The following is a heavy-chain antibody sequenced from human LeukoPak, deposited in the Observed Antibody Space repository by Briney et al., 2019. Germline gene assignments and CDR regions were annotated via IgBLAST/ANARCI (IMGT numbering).Heavy chain of an antibody. V-gene: IGHV1-46*01. D-gene: IGHD1-26*01. CDR1: GYTFTSYY. Sequence: ASVKVSCKASGYTFTSYYIHWVRQAPGQGLGWMGISNPSGGSTRYAQRFQGRVTMTSDTSTSTVYLELSSLRSEDTAVYYCARDLGGRADQPDYWGQGTLVTVSS. CDR2: SNPSGGST. J-gene: IGHJ4*02. CDR3: ARDLGGRADQPDY.